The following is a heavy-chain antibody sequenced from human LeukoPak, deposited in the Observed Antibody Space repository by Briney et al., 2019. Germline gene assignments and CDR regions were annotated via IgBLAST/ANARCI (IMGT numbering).Heavy chain of an antibody. CDR3: ARDLSLAMPGGFDY. CDR2: ISSGSDYI. CDR1: GFTFRRYS. Sequence: PGGSLRLSCAASGFTFRRYSMNWVRQAPGKGLEWVPTISSGSDYIYYADSVRGRFTISRDNFRNSVFLEVNSLRAEDTAIYYCARDLSLAMPGGFDYWGQGILVTVSS. V-gene: IGHV3-21*01. J-gene: IGHJ4*02. D-gene: IGHD1-26*01.